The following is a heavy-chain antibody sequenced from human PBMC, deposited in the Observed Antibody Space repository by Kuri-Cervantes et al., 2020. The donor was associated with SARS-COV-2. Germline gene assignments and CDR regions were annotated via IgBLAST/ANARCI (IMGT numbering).Heavy chain of an antibody. J-gene: IGHJ2*01. D-gene: IGHD4-23*01. V-gene: IGHV4-4*07. CDR2: IYTSGST. Sequence: GSLRLSCTVSGGSISSYYWSWIRQPAGKGLEWIGRIYTSGSTNYNPSLKSRVTMSVDTSKNQFSLKLSSVTAADTAVYYCARDYGGNYWYFDLWVRGTLVTVSS. CDR3: ARDYGGNYWYFDL. CDR1: GGSISSYY.